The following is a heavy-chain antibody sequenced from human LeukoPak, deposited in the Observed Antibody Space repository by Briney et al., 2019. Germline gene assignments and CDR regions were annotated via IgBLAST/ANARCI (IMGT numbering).Heavy chain of an antibody. V-gene: IGHV4-34*01. CDR1: GGSFSGYY. CDR3: ARGIRERWLQLRSRFDY. CDR2: INHSGST. Sequence: SETLSLTCAVYGGSFSGYYWSWIRQPPGKGLEWIGEINHSGSTNYNPSLKSRVTISVDTSKNQFSLKLSSVTAADTAVYYCARGIRERWLQLRSRFDYWCQGTLVTVSS. J-gene: IGHJ4*02. D-gene: IGHD5-24*01.